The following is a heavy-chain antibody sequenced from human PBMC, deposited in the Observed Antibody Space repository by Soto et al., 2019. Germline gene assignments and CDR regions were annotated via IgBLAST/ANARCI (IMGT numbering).Heavy chain of an antibody. J-gene: IGHJ4*02. D-gene: IGHD3-22*01. CDR1: GYFIGAGGYY. CDR3: AIARLDYYDSSGPFDY. V-gene: IGHV4-31*02. Sequence: KPSETLSLTCFVSGYFIGAGGYYWSWIRHHPGKGLEWIGSFYSSGSIIYNPSLRSRVSISGDMSTNQFSMSLTSVTAADTARYYCAIARLDYYDSSGPFDYWGQGTLVTVSS. CDR2: FYSSGSI.